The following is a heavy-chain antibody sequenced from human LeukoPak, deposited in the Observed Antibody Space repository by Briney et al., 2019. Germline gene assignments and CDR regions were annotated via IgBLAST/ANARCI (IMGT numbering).Heavy chain of an antibody. CDR1: GFTFGSYG. CDR2: ISYDGSKK. CDR3: AKLGYDSSGSPRLVDY. D-gene: IGHD3-22*01. Sequence: GRSLRLSCVASGFTFGSYGMHWVRQAPGKGLEWVAFISYDGSKKYYADSLKGRFSISRDNSKSTLGLQMNSLRPEDTALYYCAKLGYDSSGSPRLVDYWGQGTLVTVSS. J-gene: IGHJ4*02. V-gene: IGHV3-30*18.